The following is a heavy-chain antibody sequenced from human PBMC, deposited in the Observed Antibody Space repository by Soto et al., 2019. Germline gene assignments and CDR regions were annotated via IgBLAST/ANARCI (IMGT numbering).Heavy chain of an antibody. D-gene: IGHD3-3*02. Sequence: KTSETLSLTCTVSGESIISSDFYWGGVRQPPGKGLEWIGSIFYLGSSYYNPSLKSRVTMSVDTSKNQFSLRLRSVTAADTALYFCARHSLALRKNNWFDPWGQGIMVTVSS. CDR3: ARHSLALRKNNWFDP. CDR1: GESIISSDFY. CDR2: IFYLGSS. J-gene: IGHJ5*02. V-gene: IGHV4-39*01.